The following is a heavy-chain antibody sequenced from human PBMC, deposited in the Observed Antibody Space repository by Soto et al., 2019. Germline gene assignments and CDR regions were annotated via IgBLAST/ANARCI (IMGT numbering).Heavy chain of an antibody. CDR1: GYTSTSYD. Sequence: ASVKGSCKASGYTSTSYDINWVRQATGQGLEWMGWMNPNSGNTGYAQKFQGRVTMTRNTSISTAYMELSSLRSEDTAVYYCARVGYCSAGSCYAPWGQGTLVTVSS. V-gene: IGHV1-8*01. D-gene: IGHD2-15*01. CDR2: MNPNSGNT. J-gene: IGHJ5*02. CDR3: ARVGYCSAGSCYAP.